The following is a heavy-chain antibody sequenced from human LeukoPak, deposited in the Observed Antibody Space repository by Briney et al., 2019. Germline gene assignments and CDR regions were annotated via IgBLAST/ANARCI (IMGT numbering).Heavy chain of an antibody. V-gene: IGHV4-61*08. CDR1: GGSISSGGYY. D-gene: IGHD3-16*01. CDR3: ARGLRGYNWFDP. CDR2: IYYSGST. Sequence: SETLSLTCTVSGGSISSGGYYWSWIRQHPGKGLEWIGYIYYSGSTNYNPSLKSRVTIPVDTSKNQFSLKLSSVTAADTAVYYCARGLRGYNWFDPWGQGTLVTVSS. J-gene: IGHJ5*02.